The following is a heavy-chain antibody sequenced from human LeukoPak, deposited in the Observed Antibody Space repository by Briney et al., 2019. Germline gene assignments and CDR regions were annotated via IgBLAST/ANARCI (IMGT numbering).Heavy chain of an antibody. Sequence: EASVKVSCKASGYTFTSYDINWVRQATGQGLEWMGRIIPILGIANYAQKFQGRVTITADKSTSTAYMELSSLRSEDTAVYYCARGTPGDFWSVTSSIDYWGQGTLVTVSS. CDR2: IIPILGIA. J-gene: IGHJ4*02. CDR3: ARGTPGDFWSVTSSIDY. D-gene: IGHD3-3*01. CDR1: GYTFTSYD. V-gene: IGHV1-69*04.